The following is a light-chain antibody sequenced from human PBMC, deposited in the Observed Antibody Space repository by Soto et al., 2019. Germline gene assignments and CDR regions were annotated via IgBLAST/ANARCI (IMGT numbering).Light chain of an antibody. Sequence: DIQMTQSPSTLSASVVDRITITCRASQSISSWLAWYQQKPGKAPKLLIYDASRLEIGVPSRFSGSGSGTEFTLTISSLQPDDFATYDCKQSGTFGQGTKVDIK. CDR3: KQSGT. J-gene: IGKJ1*01. V-gene: IGKV1-5*01. CDR1: QSISSW. CDR2: DAS.